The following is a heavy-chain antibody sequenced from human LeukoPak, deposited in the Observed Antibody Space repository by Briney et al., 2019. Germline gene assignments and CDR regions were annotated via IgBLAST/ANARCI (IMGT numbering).Heavy chain of an antibody. Sequence: SETLSLTCTVSGGSISSSSYYWGWIRQPPGKGLEWIGSIYYSGSTYYNPSLKSRVTISVDTSKNQFSLKLSSVTAADTAVYYCARAMRAVAGPAHTLHYYYYGMDVWGQGTTVTVSS. CDR1: GGSISSSSYY. D-gene: IGHD6-19*01. CDR2: IYYSGST. V-gene: IGHV4-39*07. CDR3: ARAMRAVAGPAHTLHYYYYGMDV. J-gene: IGHJ6*02.